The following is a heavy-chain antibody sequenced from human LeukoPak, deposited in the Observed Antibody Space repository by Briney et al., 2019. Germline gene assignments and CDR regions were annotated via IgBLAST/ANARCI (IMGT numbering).Heavy chain of an antibody. Sequence: GGSLRLSCVASGFTFSTYAMGWVRQAPGKRPEWVSSLTDSGGTTYYVDSVKRRFTISRDNSKNTLYLHMNSLRAEDTAMYYCAKKRDAFNIWGQGTVVAVSS. V-gene: IGHV3-23*01. CDR1: GFTFSTYA. CDR2: LTDSGGTT. CDR3: AKKRDAFNI. D-gene: IGHD5-24*01. J-gene: IGHJ3*02.